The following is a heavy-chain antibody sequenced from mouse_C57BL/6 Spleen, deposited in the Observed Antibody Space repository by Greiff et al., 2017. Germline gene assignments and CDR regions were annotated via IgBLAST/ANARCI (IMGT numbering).Heavy chain of an antibody. CDR1: GYSITSGYD. Sequence: VQLQQSGPGMVKPSQSLSLTCTVTGYSITSGYDWHWIRHFPGNKLEWMGYISYSGSTNYNPSLKSRISITHDTSKNHFFLKLNSVTTEDTATYYCARADDGYSYFDYWGQGTTLPVYS. CDR2: ISYSGST. CDR3: ARADDGYSYFDY. D-gene: IGHD2-3*01. V-gene: IGHV3-1*01. J-gene: IGHJ2*01.